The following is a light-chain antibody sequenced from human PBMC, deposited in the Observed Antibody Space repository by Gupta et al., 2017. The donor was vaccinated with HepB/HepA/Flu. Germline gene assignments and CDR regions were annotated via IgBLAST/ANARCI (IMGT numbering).Light chain of an antibody. CDR2: DVS. Sequence: QSALTQPASVSGSPGQSITISCTGTSSDVGGYNYVSWYQQHPGNAPKLMIYDVSNRPAGVSNRFSGSKSGNTASLTISGLQAEDEDDYYCSSYTSSSLVFGGGTKLTVL. V-gene: IGLV2-14*01. CDR1: SSDVGGYNY. J-gene: IGLJ2*01. CDR3: SSYTSSSLV.